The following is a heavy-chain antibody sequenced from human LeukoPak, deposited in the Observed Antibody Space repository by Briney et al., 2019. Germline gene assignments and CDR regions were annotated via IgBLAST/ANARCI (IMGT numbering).Heavy chain of an antibody. V-gene: IGHV3-21*01. CDR2: ISSSSSHI. Sequence: PGGSLRLSCAASGFTFSSYIMNWVRQAPGKGLEWVSSISSSSSHIYYADSVKGRFTISRDNAKNSLYLQMNSLRAEDTAVYYCANTILTGALWGQGTLVTVSS. CDR1: GFTFSSYI. D-gene: IGHD2-2*02. J-gene: IGHJ4*02. CDR3: ANTILTGAL.